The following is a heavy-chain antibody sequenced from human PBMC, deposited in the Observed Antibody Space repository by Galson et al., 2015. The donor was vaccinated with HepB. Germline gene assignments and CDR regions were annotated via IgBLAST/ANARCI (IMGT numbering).Heavy chain of an antibody. V-gene: IGHV3-15*01. CDR3: TTESPAAAGFEGYYYMDV. J-gene: IGHJ6*03. Sequence: SLRLSCAASGFTFSNAWMSWVRQAPGKGLEWVGRIKSKTDGGTTDYAAPVKGRFTISRDDSKNTLYLQMNSLKTEDTAVYYCTTESPAAAGFEGYYYMDVWGKGTTVTVSS. CDR1: GFTFSNAW. D-gene: IGHD6-13*01. CDR2: IKSKTDGGTT.